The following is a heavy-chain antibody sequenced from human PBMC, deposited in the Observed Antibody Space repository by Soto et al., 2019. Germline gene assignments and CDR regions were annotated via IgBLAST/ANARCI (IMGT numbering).Heavy chain of an antibody. J-gene: IGHJ4*02. CDR2: IYHSGST. CDR1: GGSISSGGYS. CDR3: ARVHYDFWSGYPEFFDY. D-gene: IGHD3-3*01. V-gene: IGHV4-30-2*01. Sequence: QLQLQESGSGLVKPSQTLSLTCAVSGGSISSGGYSWSWIRQPPGKGLEWIGYIYHSGSTYYNPSLKSRVTISVDRSKNQFSLKLSSVTAADTAVYYCARVHYDFWSGYPEFFDYWGQGTLVTVSS.